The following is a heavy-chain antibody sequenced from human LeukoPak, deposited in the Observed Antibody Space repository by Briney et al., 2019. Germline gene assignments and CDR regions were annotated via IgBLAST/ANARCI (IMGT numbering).Heavy chain of an antibody. D-gene: IGHD3-16*01. V-gene: IGHV4-39*07. Sequence: SETLSLTCTVSGGSISSSSYYWGWIRQPPGKGLEWIGSIYYSGSTYYNPSLKSRVTISVDTSKNQFSLKLSSVTAADTAVYYCAREGRDGGFDYWGQGTLVTVSS. CDR2: IYYSGST. CDR3: AREGRDGGFDY. CDR1: GGSISSSSYY. J-gene: IGHJ4*02.